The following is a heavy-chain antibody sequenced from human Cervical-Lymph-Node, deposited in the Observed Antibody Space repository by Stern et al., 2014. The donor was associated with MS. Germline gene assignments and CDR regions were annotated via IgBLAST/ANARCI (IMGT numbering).Heavy chain of an antibody. CDR2: INHSGST. J-gene: IGHJ4*02. V-gene: IGHV4-34*01. CDR1: GGSFSGYY. CDR3: ARDSSPIPFDY. D-gene: IGHD6-13*01. Sequence: QVQLQQWGAGLLKPSETLSLTCAVYGGSFSGYYWSWIRQPPGKGLEWIGEINHSGSTNYNPYLKSRVTISVDTSKNQFSLKLSSVTAADTAVYYCARDSSPIPFDYWGQGTLVTVSS.